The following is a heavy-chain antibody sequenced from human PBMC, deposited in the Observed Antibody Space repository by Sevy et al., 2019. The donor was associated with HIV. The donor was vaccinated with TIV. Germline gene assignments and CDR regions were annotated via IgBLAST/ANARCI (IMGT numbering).Heavy chain of an antibody. J-gene: IGHJ4*02. CDR2: IHYTGAT. Sequence: SETLSLTCTVSGGSISGYHWSWIRQPPGKGLEWIGYIHYTGATDYNPSLKSRVTISVDTSKNQFSLRLTSVTAADTAVYSCARHNSGTYSPLPLDYWGQGTLVTVSS. CDR3: ARHNSGTYSPLPLDY. V-gene: IGHV4-59*08. D-gene: IGHD2-15*01. CDR1: GGSISGYH.